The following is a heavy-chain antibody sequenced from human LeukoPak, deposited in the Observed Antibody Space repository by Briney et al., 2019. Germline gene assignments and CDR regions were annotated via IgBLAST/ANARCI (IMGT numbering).Heavy chain of an antibody. CDR3: ACSSWYVTYGMDV. CDR1: GYTFTGYY. Sequence: ASVKVSCKASGYTFTGYYMHWVRQAPGQGLERMGWINPNSGGTNYAQKFQGRVTMTEDTSTDTAYMELSSLRSEDTAVYYCACSSWYVTYGMDVWGQGTTVTVSS. CDR2: INPNSGGT. J-gene: IGHJ6*02. V-gene: IGHV1-2*02. D-gene: IGHD6-13*01.